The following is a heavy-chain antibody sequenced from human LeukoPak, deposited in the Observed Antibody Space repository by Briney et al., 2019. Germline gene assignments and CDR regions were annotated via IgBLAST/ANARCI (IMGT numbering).Heavy chain of an antibody. D-gene: IGHD2-15*01. CDR1: GFTFSDYY. CDR3: ARYCSGGSCYGDFDY. Sequence: GGSLRLSCAASGFTFSDYYMSRIRQAPGKGLEWVSYISSSSSYTNYADSVKGRFTISRDNAKNSLYLQMNSLRAEDTAVYYCARYCSGGSCYGDFDYWGQGTLVTVSS. CDR2: ISSSSSYT. V-gene: IGHV3-11*03. J-gene: IGHJ4*02.